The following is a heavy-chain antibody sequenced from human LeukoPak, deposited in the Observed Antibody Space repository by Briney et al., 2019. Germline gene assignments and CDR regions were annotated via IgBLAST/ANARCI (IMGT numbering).Heavy chain of an antibody. CDR2: INPNSGGT. D-gene: IGHD3-10*01. V-gene: IGHV1-2*02. CDR1: GYTFTGYY. Sequence: GASVKVSCKASGYTFTGYYMHWVRQAPGQGLEWMGWINPNSGGTNYAQKFQGRVTMTRDTSISTAYMELSSLRSEDTAVYYCARGPLRGVILGYYMDVWGKGTTVTVSS. J-gene: IGHJ6*03. CDR3: ARGPLRGVILGYYMDV.